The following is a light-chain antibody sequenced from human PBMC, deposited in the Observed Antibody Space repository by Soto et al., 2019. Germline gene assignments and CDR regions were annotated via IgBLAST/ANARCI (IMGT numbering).Light chain of an antibody. V-gene: IGLV2-14*01. Sequence: QSVLTQPASVSGSPGQSITISCTGTSSDVGGYNYVSWYQQHPGKAPKLMIYEVSNRPSGVSNRFSGSKSGNTASLTISGLQPEAEADYYCYSYTSSSTRIFGGGTKLTVL. CDR1: SSDVGGYNY. J-gene: IGLJ2*01. CDR2: EVS. CDR3: YSYTSSSTRI.